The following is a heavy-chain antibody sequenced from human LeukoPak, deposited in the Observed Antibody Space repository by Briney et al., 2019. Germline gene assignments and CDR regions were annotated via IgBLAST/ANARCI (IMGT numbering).Heavy chain of an antibody. CDR2: ISGSDGST. CDR1: GFTFSNYA. D-gene: IGHD2-15*01. Sequence: GGSLRLPCAASGFTFSNYAMTWVRQAPGQGLEWVSSISGSDGSTYYADSVKGRFTISRDNFKNTLYLQMNSLRAEDTAVYYCAKVTCSGGSCWRYYFDHWGQGTLVTVSS. J-gene: IGHJ4*02. CDR3: AKVTCSGGSCWRYYFDH. V-gene: IGHV3-23*01.